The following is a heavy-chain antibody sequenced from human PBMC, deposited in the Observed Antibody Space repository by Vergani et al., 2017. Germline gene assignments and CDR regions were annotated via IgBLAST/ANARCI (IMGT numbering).Heavy chain of an antibody. CDR1: GYSFTSYW. CDR3: ATGYCSSTSCFGWNWFDP. Sequence: EVQLVQSGAEVKKPGESLKISCKGSGYSFTSYWIGWVRQMPGKGLEWMGIIYPGDSDTRYSPSFQGQVTISADKSISTAYLQWSSLKASDTAMYYCATGYCSSTSCFGWNWFDPWGQGTLSPSPQ. V-gene: IGHV5-51*03. J-gene: IGHJ5*02. CDR2: IYPGDSDT. D-gene: IGHD2-2*01.